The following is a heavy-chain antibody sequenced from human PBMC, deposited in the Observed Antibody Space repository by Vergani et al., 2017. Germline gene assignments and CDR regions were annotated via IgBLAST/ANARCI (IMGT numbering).Heavy chain of an antibody. D-gene: IGHD1-1*01. Sequence: EVELVQSGPEMRKPGESLKISCKRSEYSFGNYWIGWVSQMPGTGLEWMGIIYPADSDTRYSPSFQGQVTISADKSISTACLQWDSLKASDTALYYCARHTAYTDSWGQGTLVTVSS. CDR1: EYSFGNYW. CDR2: IYPADSDT. CDR3: ARHTAYTDS. V-gene: IGHV5-51*01. J-gene: IGHJ4*02.